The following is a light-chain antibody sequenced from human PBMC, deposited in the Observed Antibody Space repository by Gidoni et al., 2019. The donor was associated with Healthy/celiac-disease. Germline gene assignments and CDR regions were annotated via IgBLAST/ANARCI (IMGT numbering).Light chain of an antibody. J-gene: IGLJ2*01. Sequence: QSLLTQPPSASGTPGPRVTISCSGSSSNIGSNYVYWYQQLPGTAPKLLIYRNNQRPSGVPDRFSGSKSGTSASLAISGLRSEDEADYYCAAWDDSLSGLVFGGGTKLTVL. CDR2: RNN. V-gene: IGLV1-47*01. CDR3: AAWDDSLSGLV. CDR1: SSNIGSNY.